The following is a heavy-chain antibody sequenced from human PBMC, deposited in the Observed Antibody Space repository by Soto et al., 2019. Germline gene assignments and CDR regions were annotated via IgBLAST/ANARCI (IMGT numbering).Heavy chain of an antibody. D-gene: IGHD3-10*01. CDR1: GGAIISYY. CDR2: IYYSGST. Sequence: SQTLSLTCTVAGGAIISYYCSWIRQPPGQGLEWIGYIYYSGSTNYNPSLKSRVTISVDTSKNQFSLKLSSVTAADTAVYYCARASRGNYGYHSSFDHWGQATLVTVSS. J-gene: IGHJ4*02. CDR3: ARASRGNYGYHSSFDH. V-gene: IGHV4-59*01.